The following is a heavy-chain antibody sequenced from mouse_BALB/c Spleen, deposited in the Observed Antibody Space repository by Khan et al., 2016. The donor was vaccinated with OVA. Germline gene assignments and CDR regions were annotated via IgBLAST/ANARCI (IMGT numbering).Heavy chain of an antibody. V-gene: IGHV3-2*02. CDR3: TSSVTRTTGVATDFDY. J-gene: IGHJ2*01. Sequence: EVQLQESGPGPVNPSQSLSLTCTVTGYSITSDYAWNWIRQSPGNKLEWMGYISYSGRTSYNPSLKSRISITLETSKHQVFLQLTSVTTEDTATYFCTSSVTRTTGVATDFDYWGQGTTLTVSS. CDR1: GYSITSDYA. D-gene: IGHD1-1*01. CDR2: ISYSGRT.